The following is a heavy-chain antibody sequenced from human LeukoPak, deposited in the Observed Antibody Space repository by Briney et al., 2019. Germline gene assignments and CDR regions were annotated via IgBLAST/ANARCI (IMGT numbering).Heavy chain of an antibody. CDR3: AKDDRIPLSGNYYYGMDV. CDR2: ISGSGGST. Sequence: GGSLRLSCAASGFTFSSYAMSWVRQAPGKGLEWVSAISGSGGSTYYADSVKGRFTISRDNSNNTLYLQMNSLRAEDTAVYYCAKDDRIPLSGNYYYGMDVWGQGTTVIVSS. D-gene: IGHD5-18*01. J-gene: IGHJ6*02. CDR1: GFTFSSYA. V-gene: IGHV3-23*01.